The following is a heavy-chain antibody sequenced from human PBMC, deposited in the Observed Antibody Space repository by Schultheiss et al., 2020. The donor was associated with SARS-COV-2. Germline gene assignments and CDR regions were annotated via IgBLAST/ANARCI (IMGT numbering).Heavy chain of an antibody. D-gene: IGHD6-19*01. CDR2: ISSSSSYI. Sequence: GGSLRLSCAASGFTFSSYWISWVRQAPGKGLEWVSSISSSSSYIYYADSVKGRFTISRDNAKNSLYLQMNSLRAEDTAVYYCARGVAVAGSDYWGQGTLVTVSS. CDR1: GFTFSSYW. V-gene: IGHV3-21*01. CDR3: ARGVAVAGSDY. J-gene: IGHJ4*02.